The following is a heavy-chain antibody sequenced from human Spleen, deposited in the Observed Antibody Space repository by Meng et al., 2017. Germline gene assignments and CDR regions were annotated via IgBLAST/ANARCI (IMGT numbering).Heavy chain of an antibody. CDR1: GYTFPDYS. CDR3: ARDEAISAGGKLFGDY. V-gene: IGHV1-2*06. J-gene: IGHJ4*02. Sequence: ASVKVSCKASGYTFPDYSLHWVRRALGQGLEWMGRINPKSGDTHYTQRFQGRVTMTGDTSISTTYMELSGLRSDDTAMYYCARDEAISAGGKLFGDYWGQGTLVTVSS. D-gene: IGHD6-13*01. CDR2: INPKSGDT.